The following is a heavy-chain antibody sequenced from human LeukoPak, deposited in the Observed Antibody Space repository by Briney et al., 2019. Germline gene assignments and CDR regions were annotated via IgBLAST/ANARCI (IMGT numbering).Heavy chain of an antibody. V-gene: IGHV3-23*01. Sequence: PGRSLRLSCAASGFTFSSYAMSWVRQAPGKGLEGVSAISGSGGSTYYADSVKGGFTISRDNSKNTLYLQMNSLRDEDTAVYYCAKHEVVPVSEFDYWGQETLVTVSS. CDR1: GFTFSSYA. CDR2: ISGSGGST. D-gene: IGHD2-2*01. CDR3: AKHEVVPVSEFDY. J-gene: IGHJ4*02.